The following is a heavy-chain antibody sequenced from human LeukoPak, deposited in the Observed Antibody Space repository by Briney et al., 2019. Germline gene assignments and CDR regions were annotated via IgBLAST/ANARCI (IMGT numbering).Heavy chain of an antibody. CDR2: IKDNGGQR. D-gene: IGHD1-26*01. V-gene: IGHV3-23*01. CDR3: AKTQWKVGATDYFDY. J-gene: IGHJ4*02. CDR1: GFAFNNYA. Sequence: QPGGSLRLSCAASGFAFNNYAMTWVRQAPGKGLEWVSNIKDNGGQRHYADSVKGRFTISRDNSKNTLFLQMDSLRAEDTAVYYCAKTQWKVGATDYFDYWGQGILVTVSS.